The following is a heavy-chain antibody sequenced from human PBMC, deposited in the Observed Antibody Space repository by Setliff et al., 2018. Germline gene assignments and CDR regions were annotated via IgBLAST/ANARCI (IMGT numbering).Heavy chain of an antibody. CDR2: IYTDGST. CDR1: GDSISGAKYY. J-gene: IGHJ6*03. CDR3: ARVTGFLYMDV. D-gene: IGHD3-3*01. V-gene: IGHV4-61*02. Sequence: SETLSLTCTVSGDSISGAKYYWSWIRQSAGKGLECIGRIYTDGSTKYNPPLNSRVALSIDTSKNQFSLRLSSVTAADTAVYFCARVTGFLYMDVWGKGTTVTVSS.